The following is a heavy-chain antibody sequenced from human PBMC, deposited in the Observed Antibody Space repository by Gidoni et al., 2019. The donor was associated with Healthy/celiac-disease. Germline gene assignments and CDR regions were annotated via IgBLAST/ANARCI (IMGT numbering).Heavy chain of an antibody. CDR2: IYYSGST. D-gene: IGHD3-16*01. Sequence: QVQLQESGPGLVKPSETLSLTCTVSGGSISSYYWSWIRQPPGKGLEWIGYIYYSGSTNYNPSLKSRVTISVDTSKNQFSLKLSSVTAADTAVYYCARGGASPEEFDPWGQGTLVTVSS. CDR3: ARGGASPEEFDP. CDR1: GGSISSYY. V-gene: IGHV4-59*01. J-gene: IGHJ5*02.